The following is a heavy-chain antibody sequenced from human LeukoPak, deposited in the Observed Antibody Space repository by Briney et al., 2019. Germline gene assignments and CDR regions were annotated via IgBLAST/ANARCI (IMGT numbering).Heavy chain of an antibody. CDR1: GFTFSSYW. V-gene: IGHV3-7*01. D-gene: IGHD1-26*01. Sequence: PGGSLRLSCAASGFTFSSYWMTWVRQAPGKGLEWVANIKQDGSEAYYVDSVKGRFTVSRDNAKNSLYLQLNSLGAEDTAVYYCARASGSFDYWGQGTLVSVSS. CDR2: IKQDGSEA. J-gene: IGHJ4*02. CDR3: ARASGSFDY.